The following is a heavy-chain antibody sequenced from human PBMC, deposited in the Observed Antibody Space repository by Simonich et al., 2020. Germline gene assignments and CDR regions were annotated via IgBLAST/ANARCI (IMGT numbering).Heavy chain of an antibody. CDR1: GFPFSSYG. V-gene: IGHV3-30*18. J-gene: IGHJ6*02. D-gene: IGHD4-17*01. CDR2: KWCDGSNK. Sequence: QVQLVESGGGVVQPGRSLRLSCAASGFPFSSYGMHWVRQAPGKGLEWVAVKWCDGSNKYYADSVKGRFTISRDNSKNTRYLQMNSLRAEDTAMYYCAKESTVSRWDYYYGMDVWGQGTTVTVSS. CDR3: AKESTVSRWDYYYGMDV.